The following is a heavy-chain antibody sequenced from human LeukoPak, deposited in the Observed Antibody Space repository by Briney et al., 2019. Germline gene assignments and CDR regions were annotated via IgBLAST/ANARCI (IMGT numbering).Heavy chain of an antibody. J-gene: IGHJ4*02. CDR3: ASYYGDSSLVDY. CDR1: GGSISSGDYY. Sequence: SETLSLTCTVSGGSISSGDYYWSWIRQPPGKGLEWIGCIYYSGSTYYNPSLKSRVTISVDTSKNQFSLKLSSVTAADTAVYYCASYYGDSSLVDYWGQGTLVTVSS. CDR2: IYYSGST. V-gene: IGHV4-30-4*01. D-gene: IGHD4-17*01.